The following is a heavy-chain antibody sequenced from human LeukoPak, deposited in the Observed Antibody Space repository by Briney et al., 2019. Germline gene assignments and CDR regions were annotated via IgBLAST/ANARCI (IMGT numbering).Heavy chain of an antibody. CDR3: ARASVVSYVWGSYRSFDY. Sequence: EASVKVSCKVSGYTLTELSMHWVRQATGQGLEWMGWMNPNSGNTGYAQKFQGRVTITRNTSISTAYMELSSLRSEDTAVYYCARASVVSYVWGSYRSFDYWGQGTLVTVSS. J-gene: IGHJ4*02. D-gene: IGHD3-16*02. V-gene: IGHV1-8*03. CDR2: MNPNSGNT. CDR1: GYTLTELS.